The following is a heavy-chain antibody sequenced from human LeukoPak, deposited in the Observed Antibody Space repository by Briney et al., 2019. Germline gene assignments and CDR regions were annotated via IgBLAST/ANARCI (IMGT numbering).Heavy chain of an antibody. CDR3: TREEPSQLTTG. CDR2: TYFRSKWYH. V-gene: IGHV6-1*01. CDR1: IDIFSRSSSS. J-gene: IGHJ4*02. Sequence: SQTLSLTCTLCIDIFSRSSSSWPWIRQSPSRGLEWLGRTYFRSKWYHNYAVSVESRITINPDTSKNQFSLHLTFVTPEDTAMLYCTREEPSQLTTGGGQGTLVTVSS. D-gene: IGHD7-27*01.